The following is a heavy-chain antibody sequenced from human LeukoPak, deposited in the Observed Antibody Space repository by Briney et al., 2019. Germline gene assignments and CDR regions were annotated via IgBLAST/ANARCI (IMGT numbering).Heavy chain of an antibody. CDR2: IRYDGSNK. D-gene: IGHD3-3*01. Sequence: AGGSLRLSCAASGFTFSGYGMHWVRQAPGKGLEWVAFIRYDGSNKYYADSVKGRFTISRDNSKNTLYLQMNSLRAEDTAVYYCAKDPTIFGVVTINYFDYWGQGTLVTVSS. CDR3: AKDPTIFGVVTINYFDY. CDR1: GFTFSGYG. V-gene: IGHV3-30*02. J-gene: IGHJ4*02.